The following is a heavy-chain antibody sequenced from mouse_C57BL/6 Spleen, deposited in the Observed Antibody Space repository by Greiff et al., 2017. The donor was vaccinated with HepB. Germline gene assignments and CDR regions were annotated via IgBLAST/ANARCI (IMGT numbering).Heavy chain of an antibody. J-gene: IGHJ3*01. V-gene: IGHV1-82*01. Sequence: VQLQQSGPELVKPGASVKISCKASGYAFSSSWMNWVKQRPGKGLEWIGRIYPGDRDTNYNGKFKGKATLTADKSSSTAYMQLSSLTSEDSAVYFCARSGDYEGFAYWGQGTLVTVSA. CDR1: GYAFSSSW. CDR2: IYPGDRDT. CDR3: ARSGDYEGFAY. D-gene: IGHD2-4*01.